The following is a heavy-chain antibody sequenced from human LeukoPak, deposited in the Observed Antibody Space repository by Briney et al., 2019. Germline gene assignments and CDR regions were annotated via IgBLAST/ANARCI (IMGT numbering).Heavy chain of an antibody. J-gene: IGHJ4*02. CDR3: ARDRPQEYYYDSSGYYY. CDR2: ISAYNGNT. D-gene: IGHD3-22*01. Sequence: ASVKVSCKASGYTFTSYGISWVRQAPGQGLEWMGWISAYNGNTNYAQKLQGRVTKTTDTSTSTAYMELRSLRSDDTAVYYCARDRPQEYYYDSSGYYYWGQGTLVTVSS. V-gene: IGHV1-18*01. CDR1: GYTFTSYG.